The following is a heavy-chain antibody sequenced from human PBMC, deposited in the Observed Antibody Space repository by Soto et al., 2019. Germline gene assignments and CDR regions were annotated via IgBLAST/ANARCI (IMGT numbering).Heavy chain of an antibody. J-gene: IGHJ6*02. D-gene: IGHD1-7*01. CDR3: ARGRWGYNWNYDDYYGMDV. V-gene: IGHV4-39*01. CDR2: IYYSGST. CDR1: GGSISSSSYY. Sequence: SETLSLTCTVSGGSISSSSYYRGWIRQPPGKGLEWIGSIYYSGSTYYNPSLKSRVTISVDTSKNQFSLKLSSVTAADTAVYYCARGRWGYNWNYDDYYGMDVWGQGTTVTSP.